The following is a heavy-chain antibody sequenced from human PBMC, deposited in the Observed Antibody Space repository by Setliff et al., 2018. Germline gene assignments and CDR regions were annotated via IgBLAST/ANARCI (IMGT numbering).Heavy chain of an antibody. CDR3: ARAPLMVVVPPDAHRFDP. Sequence: ASVKVSCKASGGTFTNYAINWVRQAPGQGLEWMGWISPYKSDTNYAQKFQGRVSMTTDTELRNLRSDDTALYYCARAPLMVVVPPDAHRFDPWGQGTLVTVSS. D-gene: IGHD2-2*01. CDR1: GGTFTNYA. J-gene: IGHJ5*02. V-gene: IGHV1-18*01. CDR2: ISPYKSDT.